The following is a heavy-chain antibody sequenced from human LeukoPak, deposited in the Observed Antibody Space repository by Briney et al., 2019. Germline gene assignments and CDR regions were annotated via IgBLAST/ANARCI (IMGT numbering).Heavy chain of an antibody. CDR2: ISSSGNT. CDR1: GGSTSGGNYY. J-gene: IGHJ4*02. CDR3: ARLGAGPTYYDFWSGYSSFYFDY. D-gene: IGHD3-3*01. V-gene: IGHV4-39*02. Sequence: PSETLSLTCIVSGGSTSGGNYYWGWIRRPPGKGLEWIGGISSSGNTYYNLSLKSRITISIDTSKNHFSLKLSSVTAADTAVYYCARLGAGPTYYDFWSGYSSFYFDYWGQGTLVTVSS.